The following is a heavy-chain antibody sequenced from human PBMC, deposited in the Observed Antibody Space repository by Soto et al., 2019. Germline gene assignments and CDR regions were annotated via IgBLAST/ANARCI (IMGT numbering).Heavy chain of an antibody. V-gene: IGHV3-23*01. CDR1: GFTFSSYA. CDR2: ISGSGGST. J-gene: IGHJ2*01. CDR3: AKDAYYYDSSGRLDWYFDL. Sequence: EVQLLESGGGLVQPGGSLRLSCAASGFTFSSYAMSWVRQAPGKGLEWVSAISGSGGSTYYADSVKGRFTLSRDNSKNTLYLQMNSLRAEDTAVYYCAKDAYYYDSSGRLDWYFDLWGRGTLVTVSS. D-gene: IGHD3-22*01.